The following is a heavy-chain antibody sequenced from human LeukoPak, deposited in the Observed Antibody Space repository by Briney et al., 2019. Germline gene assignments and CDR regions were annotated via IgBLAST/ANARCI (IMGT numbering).Heavy chain of an antibody. Sequence: GGSLRLSCAASGFTFSSYAMSWVRQAPGKGLEWVSDINGSGGSTYYADSVKGRFTISRDSSKNTLYLQMNSLRAEDTAVYYCAKKYSTGLDPWGQGTLVTVSS. J-gene: IGHJ5*02. CDR2: INGSGGST. V-gene: IGHV3-23*01. D-gene: IGHD1-26*01. CDR3: AKKYSTGLDP. CDR1: GFTFSSYA.